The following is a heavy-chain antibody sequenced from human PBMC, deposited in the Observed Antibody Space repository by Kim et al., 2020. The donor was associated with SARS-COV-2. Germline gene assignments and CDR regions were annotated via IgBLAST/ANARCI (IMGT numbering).Heavy chain of an antibody. V-gene: IGHV5-51*01. Sequence: GESLKISCKGSGYSFTSYWIGWVRQMPGKGLEWMGIIYPGDSDTRYSPSFQGQVTISADKSNSTAYLQWSSLKAPDTAMYYCARGRYYDILTGYYNNWFDPWGQGTLVTVSS. CDR2: IYPGDSDT. CDR1: GYSFTSYW. J-gene: IGHJ5*02. D-gene: IGHD3-9*01. CDR3: ARGRYYDILTGYYNNWFDP.